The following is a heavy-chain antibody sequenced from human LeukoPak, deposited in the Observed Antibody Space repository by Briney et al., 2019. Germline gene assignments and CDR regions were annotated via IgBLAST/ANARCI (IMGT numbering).Heavy chain of an antibody. CDR2: INWNGGGT. Sequence: GGSLRLSCAASGFTFSSYAMSWVRQAPGKGLEWVSGINWNGGGTGYADSVKGRFTISRDNDKNSLYLQMNSLRAEDTALYYCARDPNDFWSGYWYYFDYWGQGTLVTVSS. J-gene: IGHJ4*02. CDR1: GFTFSSYA. V-gene: IGHV3-20*04. CDR3: ARDPNDFWSGYWYYFDY. D-gene: IGHD3-3*01.